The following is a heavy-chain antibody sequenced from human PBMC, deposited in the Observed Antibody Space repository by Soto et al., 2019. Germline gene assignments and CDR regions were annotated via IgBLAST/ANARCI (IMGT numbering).Heavy chain of an antibody. J-gene: IGHJ4*02. CDR2: IFHSRII. D-gene: IGHD3-22*01. Sequence: TLSLACTLYGVSISSAGYCWNWIRQPPGKGLEGMGYIFHSRIIYYNPSIKSRDTISVDRSKNQCSLKLSSVTDADTAVYYCARAVGYYSSGYYLGQFDYWGQGTLVTVYS. CDR3: ARAVGYYSSGYYLGQFDY. V-gene: IGHV4-30-2*01. CDR1: GVSISSAGYC.